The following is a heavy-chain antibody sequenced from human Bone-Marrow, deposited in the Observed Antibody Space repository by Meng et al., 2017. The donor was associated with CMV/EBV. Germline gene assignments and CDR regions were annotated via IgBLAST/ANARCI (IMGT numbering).Heavy chain of an antibody. CDR2: IRHDGSYG. J-gene: IGHJ1*01. CDR1: GFSFGSYG. Sequence: GESLKISCGASGFSFGSYGMHWVRQAPGKGLEWVAFIRHDGSYGYYTDSVKGRFTISRDNSKNTMYLQMNSLRVEDTTVYYCAKDVEWGHGTLVHVSS. V-gene: IGHV3-30*02. CDR3: AKDVE.